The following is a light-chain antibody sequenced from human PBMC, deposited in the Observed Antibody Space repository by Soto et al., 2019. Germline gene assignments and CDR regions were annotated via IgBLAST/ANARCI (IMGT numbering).Light chain of an antibody. Sequence: EIVMTQSPATLSVSPGERATLSCRASQSVSSNLAWYQQKPGQAPRLLIHDASTRATGIPARFSGSGSGTEFTLTISSLQSEDFAVYYCQQYDNWWTFGQGTKVVIK. CDR2: DAS. J-gene: IGKJ1*01. CDR3: QQYDNWWT. CDR1: QSVSSN. V-gene: IGKV3-15*01.